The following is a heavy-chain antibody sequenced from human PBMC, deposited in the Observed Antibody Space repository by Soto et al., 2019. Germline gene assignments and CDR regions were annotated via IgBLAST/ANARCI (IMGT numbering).Heavy chain of an antibody. J-gene: IGHJ6*02. D-gene: IGHD3-9*01. Sequence: GESLKISCQGSGYSFTSYWIAWVRQMPGAGLEWMGIIYPGDSDVRYSPSFLGQVTISADKSISTAYLQWSSLKASDTAMYYCARLLSGSYDIPSGMDVWGQGTTVTVSS. CDR1: GYSFTSYW. CDR2: IYPGDSDV. V-gene: IGHV5-51*01. CDR3: ARLLSGSYDIPSGMDV.